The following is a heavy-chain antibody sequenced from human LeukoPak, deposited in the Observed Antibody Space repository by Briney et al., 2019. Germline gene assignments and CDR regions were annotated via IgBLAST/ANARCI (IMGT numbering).Heavy chain of an antibody. CDR1: GFSISSGYH. Sequence: SETLSLTCTVSGFSISSGYHWGWIRQSPGKGLEWIGNIYHSGSTYYNPSLKSRVTVSVDTSKNQFSLKLNSVTAADTAIYYCARDPRNNWKYDPTYYFDYWGQGALVTVSS. V-gene: IGHV4-38-2*02. D-gene: IGHD1-7*01. CDR3: ARDPRNNWKYDPTYYFDY. J-gene: IGHJ4*02. CDR2: IYHSGST.